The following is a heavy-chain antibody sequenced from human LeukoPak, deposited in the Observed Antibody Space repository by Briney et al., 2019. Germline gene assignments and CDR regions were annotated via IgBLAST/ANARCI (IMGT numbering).Heavy chain of an antibody. CDR3: ARGVNTVFDS. CDR2: ISGSGGGT. V-gene: IGHV3-23*01. Sequence: GGSLRLSCAASGFTFSSYAMSWVRQAPGKGLEWVSAISGSGGGTYYADSVKGRFTISRDNAKNSLYLQMNSLRAEDTAVYYCARGVNTVFDSWGQGTLVTVSS. D-gene: IGHD4-11*01. CDR1: GFTFSSYA. J-gene: IGHJ5*01.